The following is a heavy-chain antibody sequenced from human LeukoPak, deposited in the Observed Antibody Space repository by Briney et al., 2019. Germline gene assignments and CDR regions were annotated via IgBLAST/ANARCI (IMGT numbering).Heavy chain of an antibody. J-gene: IGHJ5*02. CDR3: ARVAAAGRNWFDP. CDR1: GGSISSGDYY. Sequence: SETLSLTCTVSGGSISSGDYYWSWIRQPPGKGLEWIGYIYYSGSTYYNPSLKSRVTISVDTSKNQFSLKLSSVTAADTAVYYCARVAAAGRNWFDPWGQGTLVTVSS. CDR2: IYYSGST. V-gene: IGHV4-30-4*01. D-gene: IGHD6-13*01.